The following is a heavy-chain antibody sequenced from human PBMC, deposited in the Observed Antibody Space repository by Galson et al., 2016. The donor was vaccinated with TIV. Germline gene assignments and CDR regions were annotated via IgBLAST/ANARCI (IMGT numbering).Heavy chain of an antibody. Sequence: SVKVSCKASGYTFIDFYMHWVRQAPGQGLEWMGRITPKTGFTNYAQDLQGRVTMTRDTSSSTVYMELSRLTFDDTAVYYCARSYSSWGNSYYLDYLGQGTPVTVSS. CDR2: ITPKTGFT. J-gene: IGHJ4*02. CDR1: GYTFIDFY. V-gene: IGHV1-2*06. D-gene: IGHD4-23*01. CDR3: ARSYSSWGNSYYLDY.